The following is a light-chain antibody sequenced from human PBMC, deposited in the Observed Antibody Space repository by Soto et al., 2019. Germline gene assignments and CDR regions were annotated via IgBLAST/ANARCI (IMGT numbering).Light chain of an antibody. J-gene: IGKJ1*01. V-gene: IGKV1-5*01. CDR3: QQYNSYPRT. Sequence: GDRVTITCRASQSISSWLAWYQQKPGEAPKLLIYDASSLESGVPSRFSGSGSGTEFTLTISSLQPEDFATYYCQQYNSYPRTFGQGTKVDIK. CDR2: DAS. CDR1: QSISSW.